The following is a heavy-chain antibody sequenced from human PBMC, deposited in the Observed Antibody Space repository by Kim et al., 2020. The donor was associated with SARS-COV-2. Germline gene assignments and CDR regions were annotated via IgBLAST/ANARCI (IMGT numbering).Heavy chain of an antibody. CDR3: ARGGTATPFYFDY. J-gene: IGHJ4*02. V-gene: IGHV3-30*01. Sequence: YADSVKGRFTSSRDNSKNTLYLQMNSLRAEDTAVYYCARGGTATPFYFDYWGQGTLVTVSS. D-gene: IGHD2-15*01.